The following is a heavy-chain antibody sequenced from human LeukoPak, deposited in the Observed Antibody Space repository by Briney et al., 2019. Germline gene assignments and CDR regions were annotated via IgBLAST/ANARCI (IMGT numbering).Heavy chain of an antibody. Sequence: GGSLRLSCAASGFTFNNYGMHWVRQAAGKGLEWVAFIRYDGSKDYYADSVKDRFTISRDNSKNTLYLQMSSLRPDDTAVYYCAKVHGFYYILQHWGQGTLVTVST. D-gene: IGHD3-10*01. CDR1: GFTFNNYG. CDR2: IRYDGSKD. CDR3: AKVHGFYYILQH. J-gene: IGHJ1*01. V-gene: IGHV3-30*02.